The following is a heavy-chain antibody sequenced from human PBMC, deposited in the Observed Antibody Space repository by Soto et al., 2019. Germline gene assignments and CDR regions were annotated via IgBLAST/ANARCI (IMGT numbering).Heavy chain of an antibody. CDR2: TFSTGST. CDR3: ARRVRSKLYFDY. J-gene: IGHJ4*02. V-gene: IGHV4-39*02. CDR1: GGSISSSCYY. Sequence: QLQLQESGPGLVKPSATLSLTCTVSGGSISSSCYYWGWIRQPPGKRLEGIGSTFSTGSTYYNPSLKCRVTTAEGESQNHFSQRLSSVTAAETAVYYCARRVRSKLYFDYGGQGSLVTVSS. D-gene: IGHD3-3*01.